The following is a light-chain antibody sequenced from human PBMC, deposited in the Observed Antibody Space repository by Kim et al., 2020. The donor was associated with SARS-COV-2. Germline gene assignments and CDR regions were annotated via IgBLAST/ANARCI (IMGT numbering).Light chain of an antibody. CDR3: STWDSGLSAGV. Sequence: QAGLTQPPSVSKDLRQTATLTCTGNSNNVGNRGAAWLQQHQGHPPKLLSYRNNNRPSGVSERFSASRSGNTASLTIIGLQPEDEADYFCSTWDSGLSAGVFGGGTKLTVL. J-gene: IGLJ2*01. V-gene: IGLV10-54*01. CDR2: RNN. CDR1: SNNVGNRG.